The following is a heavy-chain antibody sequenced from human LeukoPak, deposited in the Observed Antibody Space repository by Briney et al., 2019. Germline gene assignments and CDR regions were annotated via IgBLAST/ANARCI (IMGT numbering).Heavy chain of an antibody. Sequence: GASPQISCKGAGYSFTNYWIGWVRPQPGKGLEGMGILYPGYSDTSYSPSFQGQVTISADKSISTAYLQWSSLKASDTAMYYCARLRGVPGSSWFDPWGQGTLVTVSS. CDR2: LYPGYSDT. J-gene: IGHJ5*02. V-gene: IGHV5-51*01. CDR1: GYSFTNYW. D-gene: IGHD3-10*01. CDR3: ARLRGVPGSSWFDP.